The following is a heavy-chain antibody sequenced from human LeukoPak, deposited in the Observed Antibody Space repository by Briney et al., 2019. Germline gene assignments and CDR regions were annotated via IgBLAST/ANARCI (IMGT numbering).Heavy chain of an antibody. CDR2: LYYSGST. CDR3: VRHFIVGATAWFDP. D-gene: IGHD1-26*01. Sequence: SETLSLTCNVSGGSISSSSYFWDWIRQPPGKGLEWLGSLYYSGSTYYNPSLKSRVTISVDTSKNQFSLKLSFVTAADTAVYYCVRHFIVGATAWFDPWGQGTLVTVSS. J-gene: IGHJ5*02. CDR1: GGSISSSSYF. V-gene: IGHV4-39*01.